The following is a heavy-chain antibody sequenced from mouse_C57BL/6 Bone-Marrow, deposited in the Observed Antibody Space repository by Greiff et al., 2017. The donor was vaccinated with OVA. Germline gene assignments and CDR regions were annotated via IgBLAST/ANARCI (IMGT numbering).Heavy chain of an antibody. V-gene: IGHV14-2*01. CDR2: IDPEDGET. CDR3: ARTGPYFDY. Sequence: EVKLMESGAELVKPGASVKLSCTASGFNIKDYYMHWVKQRTEQGLEWIGRIDPEDGETKYDPKFQGKATITADTSSNTAYLQLSSLTSEDTAVYYCARTGPYFDYWGQGTTLTVSS. J-gene: IGHJ2*01. D-gene: IGHD3-1*01. CDR1: GFNIKDYY.